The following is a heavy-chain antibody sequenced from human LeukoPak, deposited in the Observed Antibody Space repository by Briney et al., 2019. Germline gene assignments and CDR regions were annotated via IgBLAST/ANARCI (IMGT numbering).Heavy chain of an antibody. CDR1: EFPFSIYA. CDR2: IDATGSDK. J-gene: IGHJ4*02. V-gene: IGHV3-23*01. D-gene: IGHD1-14*01. Sequence: AGGSLRLSCEVSEFPFSIYAMAWVRQAPGQGLEWVSAIDATGSDKYYTDSVKGRFTISRDNSKNTVYLQMNSLRVEDTAVYYCADYRKPQGLDYWGQGTLVTVSS. CDR3: ADYRKPQGLDY.